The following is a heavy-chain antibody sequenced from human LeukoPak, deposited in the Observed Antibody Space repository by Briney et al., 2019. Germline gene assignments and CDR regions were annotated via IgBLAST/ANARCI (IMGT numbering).Heavy chain of an antibody. V-gene: IGHV3-21*01. CDR3: TTHPTGSYFGPVFFDH. D-gene: IGHD1-26*01. CDR2: ISSSSSYI. J-gene: IGHJ4*02. Sequence: PGGSLRLSCAASGFTFSSYSMNWVRQAPGKGLEWVSSISSSSSYIYYADSVKGRFTISRDNAKNSLYLQMNSLRAEDTAVYYCTTHPTGSYFGPVFFDHWGQGALVTVSS. CDR1: GFTFSSYS.